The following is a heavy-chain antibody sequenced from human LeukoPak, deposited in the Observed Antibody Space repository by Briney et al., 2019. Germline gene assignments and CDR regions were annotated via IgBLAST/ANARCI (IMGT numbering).Heavy chain of an antibody. CDR3: ARYSSGWTGNYFDY. J-gene: IGHJ4*02. Sequence: SETLSLTCTVSGGSISSYYWGWIRQPPGKGLEWIGYIYYSGSTNYNPSLKSRVTISVDTSKNQFSLKLSSVTAADTAVYYCARYSSGWTGNYFDYWGQGTLVTVSS. CDR1: GGSISSYY. CDR2: IYYSGST. V-gene: IGHV4-59*01. D-gene: IGHD6-19*01.